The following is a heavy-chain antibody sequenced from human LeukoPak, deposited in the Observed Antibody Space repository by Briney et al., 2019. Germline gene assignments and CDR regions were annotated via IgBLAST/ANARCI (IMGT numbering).Heavy chain of an antibody. J-gene: IGHJ4*02. Sequence: SETLSLTCTVSVGSISSDYWSCMRHRAGRGLWWSWRIYTRGGTNYNPSLKSRVTMSVDTSKKQFSLKLTSVTAEDPAVYYCARDPQLGPLDYWAQGPLVRV. D-gene: IGHD6-6*01. CDR2: IYTRGGT. CDR3: ARDPQLGPLDY. CDR1: VGSISSDY. V-gene: IGHV4-4*07.